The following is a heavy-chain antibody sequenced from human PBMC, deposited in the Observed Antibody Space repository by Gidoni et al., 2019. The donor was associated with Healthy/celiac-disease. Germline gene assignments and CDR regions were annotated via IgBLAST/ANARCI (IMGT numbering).Heavy chain of an antibody. D-gene: IGHD5-18*01. CDR1: GYTLNELS. V-gene: IGHV1-24*01. Sequence: QVQLVQSGAAVKKPGASVKVSCKVSGYTLNELSMHWVRQAPGKGLEWMGGFDPEDGETIYAQKFQGRVTMTEDTSTDTAYMELSSLRSEDTAVYYCATDITGYSYGYAAFDIWGQGTMVTVSS. CDR3: ATDITGYSYGYAAFDI. J-gene: IGHJ3*02. CDR2: FDPEDGET.